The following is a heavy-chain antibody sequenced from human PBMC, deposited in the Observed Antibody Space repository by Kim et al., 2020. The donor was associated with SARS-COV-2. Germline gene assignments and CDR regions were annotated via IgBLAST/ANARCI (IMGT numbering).Heavy chain of an antibody. V-gene: IGHV3-74*01. Sequence: GGSLRLSCAASGFTFTNYWMHWVRQAPGKGLVWVSRINTDGSFTTYADSVKGRFTLSRDNAKNTLYLQMNSLRAEDTAVYFCARDQGSYGFDYWGQGTL. CDR3: ARDQGSYGFDY. CDR2: INTDGSFT. CDR1: GFTFTNYW. J-gene: IGHJ4*02. D-gene: IGHD1-26*01.